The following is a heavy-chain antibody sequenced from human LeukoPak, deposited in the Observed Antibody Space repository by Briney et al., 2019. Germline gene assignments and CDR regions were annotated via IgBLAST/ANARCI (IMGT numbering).Heavy chain of an antibody. CDR1: GYTFTGYY. CDR3: ASRSLGVGAFDI. CDR2: INPNSGGT. J-gene: IGHJ3*02. V-gene: IGHV1-2*06. D-gene: IGHD3-16*01. Sequence: ASVKVSCKASGYTFTGYYMHWVRQAPGQGLEWMGRINPNSGGTNYAQKFQDRVTMTRDTSISTAYMELSRLRSDDTAVYYCASRSLGVGAFDIWGQGTMVTVSS.